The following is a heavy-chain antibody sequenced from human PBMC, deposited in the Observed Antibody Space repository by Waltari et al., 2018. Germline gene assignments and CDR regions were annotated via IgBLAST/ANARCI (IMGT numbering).Heavy chain of an antibody. CDR1: GGSISSSSYY. V-gene: IGHV4-39*07. D-gene: IGHD1-26*01. CDR2: IYYSGST. Sequence: QLQLQESGPGLVKPSETLSLTCTVSGGSISSSSYYWGWIRQPPGKGLEWIGSIYYSGSTYYNPSLKSRVTISVDTSKNQFSLKLSSVTAADTAVYYCARDGGSYGIFDYWGQGTLVTVSS. CDR3: ARDGGSYGIFDY. J-gene: IGHJ4*02.